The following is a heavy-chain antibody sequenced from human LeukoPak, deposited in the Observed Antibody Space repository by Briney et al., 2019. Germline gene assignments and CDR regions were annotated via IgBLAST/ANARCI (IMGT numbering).Heavy chain of an antibody. Sequence: SETLSLTCAVYGGSFSGYYWSWIRQSPGKGLEWIGESNHSGSTNYNPSLKSRVTISVDTSKKQFSLRLTSVTAADTAVYYCARAGTGRDTPGATRAVKYWGQGTLVTVSS. CDR1: GGSFSGYY. CDR3: ARAGTGRDTPGATRAVKY. D-gene: IGHD1-26*01. CDR2: SNHSGST. J-gene: IGHJ4*02. V-gene: IGHV4-34*01.